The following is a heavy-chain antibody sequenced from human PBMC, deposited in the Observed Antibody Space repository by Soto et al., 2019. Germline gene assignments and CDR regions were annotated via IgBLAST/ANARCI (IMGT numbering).Heavy chain of an antibody. Sequence: PGGSLRLSCAASGFTFSSYAMSWVRQAPGKGLEWVSAISGSGGSTYYADSVKGRFTISRDNSKNTLYLQMNSLRAEDTAVYYCAKSEHASSGWPQNWLYWGQGTLVTVSS. V-gene: IGHV3-23*01. CDR2: ISGSGGST. CDR3: AKSEHASSGWPQNWLY. J-gene: IGHJ4*02. CDR1: GFTFSSYA. D-gene: IGHD6-19*01.